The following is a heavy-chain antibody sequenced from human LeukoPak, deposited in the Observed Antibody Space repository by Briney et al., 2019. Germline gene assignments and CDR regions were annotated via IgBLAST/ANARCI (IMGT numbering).Heavy chain of an antibody. J-gene: IGHJ4*02. CDR3: ARDSHYYDSSGYYYGPFDY. CDR1: GFTFSSYA. V-gene: IGHV3-30-3*01. CDR2: ISYDGSNK. Sequence: SLRLSCAASGFTFSSYAMHWACQAPGKGLEWVAVISYDGSNKYYADSVKGRFTISRDNSKNTLYLQMNSLRAEDTAVYYCARDSHYYDSSGYYYGPFDYWGQGTLVTVSS. D-gene: IGHD3-22*01.